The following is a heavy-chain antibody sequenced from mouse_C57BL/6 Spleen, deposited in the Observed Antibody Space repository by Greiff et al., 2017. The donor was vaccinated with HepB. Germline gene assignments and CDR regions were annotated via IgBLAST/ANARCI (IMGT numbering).Heavy chain of an antibody. V-gene: IGHV1-26*01. J-gene: IGHJ3*01. CDR3: ARDEPFAY. CDR2: INPNNGGT. CDR1: GYTFTDYY. Sequence: EVQLQQSGPELVKPGASVKISCKASGYTFTDYYMNWVKQSHGKSLEWIGDINPNNGGTSYNQKFKGKATLTVDKSSSTAYMELRSLTSEDSAVYYWARDEPFAYWGQGTLVTVSA.